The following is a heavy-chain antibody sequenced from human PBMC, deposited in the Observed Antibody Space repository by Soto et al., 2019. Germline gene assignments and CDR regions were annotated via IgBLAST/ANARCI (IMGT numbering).Heavy chain of an antibody. D-gene: IGHD2-21*01. V-gene: IGHV3-7*01. Sequence: GGSLRLSCAASGFTFSSYWMSWVRQAPGKGLEWVANIKQDGSEKYYVDSVKGRFTISRDNAKNSLYLQMNSLRAEDTAVYYCARIGYCGGDCYVYGMDVWGQGTTVTVSS. J-gene: IGHJ6*02. CDR3: ARIGYCGGDCYVYGMDV. CDR1: GFTFSSYW. CDR2: IKQDGSEK.